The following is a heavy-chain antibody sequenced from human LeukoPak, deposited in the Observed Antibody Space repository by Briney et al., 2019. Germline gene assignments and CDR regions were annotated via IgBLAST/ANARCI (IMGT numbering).Heavy chain of an antibody. D-gene: IGHD3-16*01. CDR2: ISSRSTYM. J-gene: IGHJ4*02. CDR1: GFAFSTYT. Sequence: SGGSLTLSCAASGFAFSTYTLNWVRQAPGKGLEWVASISSRSTYMFYADSLKGRSTISRDNAKKSLSLHMHSLRVEDTAIYYCARGQAELFDYPRDNYRYTHLYYFDYWGQGTLVTVSS. CDR3: ARGQAELFDYPRDNYRYTHLYYFDY. V-gene: IGHV3-21*01.